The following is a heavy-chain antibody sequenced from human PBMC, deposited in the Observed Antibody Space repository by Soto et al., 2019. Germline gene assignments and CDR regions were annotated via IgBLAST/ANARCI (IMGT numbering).Heavy chain of an antibody. CDR1: GFTFSNAW. CDR2: IKSKTDGGTT. J-gene: IGHJ6*02. D-gene: IGHD3-9*01. Sequence: PGGSLRLSCAAAGFTFSNAWMNWVRQAPGKGLEWVARIKSKTDGGTTDYAAPVKGRFTISRDDSKTTLYLQMNSLKTEDTAVYYCTTDSGDILTGYSSVPSYYYYGMDVWGQGTTVTVSS. V-gene: IGHV3-15*07. CDR3: TTDSGDILTGYSSVPSYYYYGMDV.